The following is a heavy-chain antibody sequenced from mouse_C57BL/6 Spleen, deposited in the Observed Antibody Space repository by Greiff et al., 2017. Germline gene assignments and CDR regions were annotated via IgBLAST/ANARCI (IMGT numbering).Heavy chain of an antibody. D-gene: IGHD1-1*01. CDR3: AWGSSLERFAY. J-gene: IGHJ3*01. V-gene: IGHV1-69*01. Sequence: VQLQQPGAELVMPGASVKLSCKASGYTFTSYWMHWVKQRPGQGLEWIGEFDPSDSDTKYNQKFKGKSTLTVEKSSSTAYMELSRLTSEDSAVYYCAWGSSLERFAYWGQGTLVTVSA. CDR1: GYTFTSYW. CDR2: FDPSDSDT.